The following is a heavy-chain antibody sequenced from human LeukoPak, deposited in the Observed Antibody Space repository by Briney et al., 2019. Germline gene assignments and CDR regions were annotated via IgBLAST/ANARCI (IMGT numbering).Heavy chain of an antibody. Sequence: ASVKVSCKASGYTFTSYYMHWVRQAPGHGLEWMGIINPSGGSTSYAQKFQGRVTMTRDTSTSTVYMELSSLRSEDTAVYYCAREGGYYDSSGNSLDYWGQGTLVTVSS. V-gene: IGHV1-46*01. D-gene: IGHD3-22*01. J-gene: IGHJ4*02. CDR1: GYTFTSYY. CDR2: INPSGGST. CDR3: AREGGYYDSSGNSLDY.